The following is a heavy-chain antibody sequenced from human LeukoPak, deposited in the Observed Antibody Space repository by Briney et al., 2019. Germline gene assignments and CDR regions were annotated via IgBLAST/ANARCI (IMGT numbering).Heavy chain of an antibody. CDR1: GYTFTSYG. CDR2: ISAYNGNT. J-gene: IGHJ5*02. CDR3: ARDELGLNNWFDP. Sequence: GASVKVSRKASGYTFTSYGISWVRQAPGQGLELMGWISAYNGNTNYAQKLQGRDTMTTDTSTSTAYMELRSLRSDDTAVYYCARDELGLNNWFDPWGQGTLVTVSS. V-gene: IGHV1-18*01. D-gene: IGHD1-7*01.